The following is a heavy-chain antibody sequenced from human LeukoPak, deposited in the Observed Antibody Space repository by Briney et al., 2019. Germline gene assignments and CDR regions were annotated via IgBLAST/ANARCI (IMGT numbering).Heavy chain of an antibody. Sequence: GGSLRLSCAASGFTFSSYSMNWVRQAPGKGLEWVSYISSSSSTIYYADSVKGRFTISRDNSKNTLYLQMNSLRAEDTAVYYCAKRGYDSSGYYYDYWGQGTLVTVSS. CDR1: GFTFSSYS. D-gene: IGHD3-22*01. J-gene: IGHJ4*02. CDR2: ISSSSSTI. CDR3: AKRGYDSSGYYYDY. V-gene: IGHV3-48*01.